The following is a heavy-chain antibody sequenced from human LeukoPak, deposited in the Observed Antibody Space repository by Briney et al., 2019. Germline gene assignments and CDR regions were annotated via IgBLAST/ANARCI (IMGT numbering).Heavy chain of an antibody. CDR3: AKASRRDGNDY. Sequence: QPGGSLRLSCAASGFTFSSYGMHWVRQAPGKGLEWVAVIWYDGSNKYYADSVKGRFTISRDNSKNTLYLQMNSLRAEDTAVYYCAKASRRDGNDYWGQGTLVTVSS. J-gene: IGHJ4*02. CDR1: GFTFSSYG. V-gene: IGHV3-33*06. D-gene: IGHD5-24*01. CDR2: IWYDGSNK.